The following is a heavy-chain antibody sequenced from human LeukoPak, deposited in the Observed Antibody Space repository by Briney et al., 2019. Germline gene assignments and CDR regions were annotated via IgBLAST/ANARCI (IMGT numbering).Heavy chain of an antibody. CDR2: IYYSGST. J-gene: IGHJ3*02. Sequence: SETLSLTCTVSGGSISSSSYYWGWIRQPPGKGLEWIGSIYYSGSTHYNPSLTSRVTISVDTSKNQFSLRLSSVTAADTAIYYCARGPFRGTGDGALDIWGQGTMVTVS. V-gene: IGHV4-39*07. CDR3: ARGPFRGTGDGALDI. D-gene: IGHD1-26*01. CDR1: GGSISSSSYY.